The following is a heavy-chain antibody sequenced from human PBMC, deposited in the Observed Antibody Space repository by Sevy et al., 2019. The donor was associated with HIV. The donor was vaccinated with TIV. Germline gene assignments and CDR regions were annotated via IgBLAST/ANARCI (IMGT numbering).Heavy chain of an antibody. CDR1: GFTFSSYG. Sequence: GGSLRLSCAASGFTFSSYGMHWVRQAPGKGLEWVAVISYDGSNKYYADSVKGRFTMSRDNSKNTLYLQMNSLRAEDTAGYYGAKGGGYSYGYMGSSNDAFDIWGQGTMVTVSS. CDR3: AKGGGYSYGYMGSSNDAFDI. V-gene: IGHV3-30*18. D-gene: IGHD5-18*01. J-gene: IGHJ3*02. CDR2: ISYDGSNK.